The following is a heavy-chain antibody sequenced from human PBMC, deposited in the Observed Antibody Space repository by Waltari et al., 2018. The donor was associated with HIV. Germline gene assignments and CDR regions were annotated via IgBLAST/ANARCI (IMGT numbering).Heavy chain of an antibody. J-gene: IGHJ3*02. D-gene: IGHD6-13*01. V-gene: IGHV3-9*01. CDR1: GFTFDYYA. CDR2: ISWNSGRI. CDR3: VREGVAAAGTNDAFDI. Sequence: EVQLVESGGGSVQPGRVMRLSCSASGFTFDYYAIHWVRQAPGRGLEWVSGISWNSGRIGYADSVKGRFTISRDNAKKSVFLQMNSLKTDDTALYYCVREGVAAAGTNDAFDIWGQGTMVTVSS.